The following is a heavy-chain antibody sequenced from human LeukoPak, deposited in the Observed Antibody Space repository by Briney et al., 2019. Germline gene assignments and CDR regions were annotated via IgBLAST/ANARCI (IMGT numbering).Heavy chain of an antibody. Sequence: PGGSLRLSCAASGFSFSDYYMSWIRQAPGKGLEWVSYISSSSSYTNYADSVKGRFTISRDNAKNSLYLQMNSLRAEDTAVYYCAREKSPAVLDLWGRGTLVTVSS. V-gene: IGHV3-11*06. D-gene: IGHD6-19*01. CDR2: ISSSSSYT. CDR3: AREKSPAVLDL. J-gene: IGHJ2*01. CDR1: GFSFSDYY.